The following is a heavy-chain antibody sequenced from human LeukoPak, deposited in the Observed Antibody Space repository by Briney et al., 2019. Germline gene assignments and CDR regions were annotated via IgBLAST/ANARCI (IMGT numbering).Heavy chain of an antibody. Sequence: GGSLRLSCTASGFTFGDYAMSWFRQAPGKGLEWLGFIRSKAYGGTTEYAASVKGRFTISRDDSKSIAYLQMNSLKTEDTAVYYCTREVSYCSGGSCYSGYYFDYWGQGTLVTVSS. CDR1: GFTFGDYA. D-gene: IGHD2-15*01. J-gene: IGHJ4*02. CDR2: IRSKAYGGTT. CDR3: TREVSYCSGGSCYSGYYFDY. V-gene: IGHV3-49*03.